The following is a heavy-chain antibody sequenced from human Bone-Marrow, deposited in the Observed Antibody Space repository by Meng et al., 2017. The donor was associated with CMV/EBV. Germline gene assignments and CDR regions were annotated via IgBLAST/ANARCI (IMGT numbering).Heavy chain of an antibody. CDR1: YTFSSDG. J-gene: IGHJ4*02. CDR3: ARDLLGYCSSTSCHLGDY. V-gene: IGHV1-18*01. Sequence: YTFSSDGISWVRQAPGQGLEWMGWISAYNGNTNYAQKLQGRVTMTTDTSTSTAYMELRSLRSDDTAVYYCARDLLGYCSSTSCHLGDYWGQGTLVTVSS. CDR2: ISAYNGNT. D-gene: IGHD2-2*01.